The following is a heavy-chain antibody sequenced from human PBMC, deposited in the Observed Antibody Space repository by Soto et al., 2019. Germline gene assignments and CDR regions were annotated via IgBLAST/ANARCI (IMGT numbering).Heavy chain of an antibody. CDR2: IIPILGIA. CDR3: ARAGSGDYDMIFDY. CDR1: GGTFSSYT. J-gene: IGHJ4*02. V-gene: IGHV1-69*02. Sequence: QVQLVQSGAEVKKPGSSVKVSCKASGGTFSSYTISWVRQAPGQGLEWMGRIIPILGIANYAQKFQGRVTITADKSTSTAYMELRSLRSEDTAVYYCARAGSGDYDMIFDYWGQGTLVTVSS. D-gene: IGHD3-22*01.